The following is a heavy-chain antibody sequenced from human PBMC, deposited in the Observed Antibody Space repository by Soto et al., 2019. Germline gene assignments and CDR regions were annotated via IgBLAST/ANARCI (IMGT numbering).Heavy chain of an antibody. CDR2: IWNDGTTT. V-gene: IGHV3-33*01. CDR1: GFTFSHCG. D-gene: IGHD5-12*01. Sequence: LVESGGGAAQPGRSLRLSCETSGFTFSHCGMHWVRQAPGKGLEWVGMIWNDGTTTHFTDSVKGRFTISRDNSKNTVYLQMNSLRDEDTAVYYCARDGGHYDVDYLGRGTLVTVSS. J-gene: IGHJ4*02. CDR3: ARDGGHYDVDY.